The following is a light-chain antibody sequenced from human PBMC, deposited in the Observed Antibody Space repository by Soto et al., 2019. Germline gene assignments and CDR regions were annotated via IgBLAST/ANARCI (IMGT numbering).Light chain of an antibody. Sequence: IQMTQSPSTLSASVGDTFTITCRASQSISVSLAWYQQKPGKAPNLLIYDASTLQGGVPSRFSGSGSGTEFTLTVTSLQPEDFATYYCQQSETYPLTFGQGTRLEIK. CDR3: QQSETYPLT. V-gene: IGKV1-5*01. CDR2: DAS. CDR1: QSISVS. J-gene: IGKJ5*01.